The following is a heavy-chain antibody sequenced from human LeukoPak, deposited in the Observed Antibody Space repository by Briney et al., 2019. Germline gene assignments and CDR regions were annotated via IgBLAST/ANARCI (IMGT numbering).Heavy chain of an antibody. CDR3: ARERDGYNPDAFDI. Sequence: SETLSLTCAVYGGSFSGYYWSWIRQPPGKGLEWIGEINHSGSTNYNPSLKSRVTISVDTSKNQFFLKLSSVTAADTAVYYCARERDGYNPDAFDIWGQGTMVTVSS. CDR1: GGSFSGYY. D-gene: IGHD5-24*01. J-gene: IGHJ3*02. CDR2: INHSGST. V-gene: IGHV4-34*01.